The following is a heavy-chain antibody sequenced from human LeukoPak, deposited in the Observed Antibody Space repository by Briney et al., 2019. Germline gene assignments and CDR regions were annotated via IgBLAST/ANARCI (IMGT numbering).Heavy chain of an antibody. J-gene: IGHJ3*02. V-gene: IGHV3-30-3*01. CDR3: VRDEWEVLGSAFDI. Sequence: GGSLRLSCVGSGFIFSAYWMAWVRQAPGKGLEWVAVMSSDGTIKYYAESVKGRFTISRDKSKNMLDLQMNSLRPEDTAVYYCVRDEWEVLGSAFDIWGQGTLVTVSS. D-gene: IGHD1-26*01. CDR1: GFIFSAYW. CDR2: MSSDGTIK.